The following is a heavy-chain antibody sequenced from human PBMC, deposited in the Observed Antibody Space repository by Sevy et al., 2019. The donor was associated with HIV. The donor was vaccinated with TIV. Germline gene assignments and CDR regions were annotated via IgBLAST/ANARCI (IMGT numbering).Heavy chain of an antibody. J-gene: IGHJ3*02. Sequence: GGSLRLSCEASGFAFRDSAIHWVRQSPGKGLEWVALISHGGSYEYYVDSVKGGFTVSSDRSKNIRYLQMDSLRAEDTAVYYCARMVSGGLRWELIKENAFDIWGQGTAVTVSS. CDR3: ARMVSGGLRWELIKENAFDI. V-gene: IGHV3-30-3*01. CDR2: ISHGGSYE. D-gene: IGHD4-17*01. CDR1: GFAFRDSA.